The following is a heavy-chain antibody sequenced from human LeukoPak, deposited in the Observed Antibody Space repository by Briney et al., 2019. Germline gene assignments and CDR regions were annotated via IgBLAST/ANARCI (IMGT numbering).Heavy chain of an antibody. CDR3: AITSVRGSYRFLDY. CDR1: GGTFSSYA. D-gene: IGHD3-16*02. CDR2: ISPYNGNT. J-gene: IGHJ4*02. Sequence: ASVKVSCKASGGTFSSYAISWVRQAPGQGLEWMGWISPYNGNTNYAQKLQDRVTMTTDTSTSTAYMELRSLRSDDTAVYYCAITSVRGSYRFLDYWGQGTLVTVSS. V-gene: IGHV1-18*01.